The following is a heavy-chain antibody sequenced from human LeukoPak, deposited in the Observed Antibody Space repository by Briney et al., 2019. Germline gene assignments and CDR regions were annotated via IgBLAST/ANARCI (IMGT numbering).Heavy chain of an antibody. CDR1: GGSISSYY. CDR2: IYYSGST. D-gene: IGHD3-22*01. J-gene: IGHJ3*02. CDR3: ARDRGIVVVPPGNDAFDI. Sequence: PSETLSLTCTVSGGSISSYYWSWIRQPPGKGLEWIGYIYYSGSTNYNPSLKSRVTISVDTSKDQFSLKLSSVTAADTAVYYCARDRGIVVVPPGNDAFDIWGQGTMVTVSS. V-gene: IGHV4-59*01.